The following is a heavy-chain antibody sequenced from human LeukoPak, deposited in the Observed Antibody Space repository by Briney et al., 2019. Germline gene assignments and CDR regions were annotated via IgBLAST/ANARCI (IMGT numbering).Heavy chain of an antibody. D-gene: IGHD1-26*01. J-gene: IGHJ4*02. CDR3: ARDVGAKTARSFDY. CDR2: IYHSGST. Sequence: SETLSLTCTGSGGSISSSSYYWGWIRQPPGKGLEWIGSIYHSGSTYYNPSLKSRVTISVDTSKNQFSLKLSSVTAADTAVYYCARDVGAKTARSFDYWGQGTLVTVSS. CDR1: GGSISSSSYY. V-gene: IGHV4-39*07.